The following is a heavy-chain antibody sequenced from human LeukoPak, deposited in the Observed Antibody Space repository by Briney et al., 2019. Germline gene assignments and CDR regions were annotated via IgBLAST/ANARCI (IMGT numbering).Heavy chain of an antibody. CDR3: ALGRTPDIFDY. J-gene: IGHJ4*02. Sequence: SVKVSCMASGGTFSSYAISWVRQAPGQGLEWMGGIIPIFGTANYAQKFQGRVTITTDESTSTAYMELSSLRSEDTAVYYCALGRTPDIFDYWGQGTLVTVSS. CDR1: GGTFSSYA. CDR2: IIPIFGTA. V-gene: IGHV1-69*05.